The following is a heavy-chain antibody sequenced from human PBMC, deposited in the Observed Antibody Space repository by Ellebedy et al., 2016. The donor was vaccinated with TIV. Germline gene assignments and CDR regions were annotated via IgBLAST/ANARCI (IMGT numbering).Heavy chain of an antibody. D-gene: IGHD6-13*01. CDR3: AGQTIAGGGTEEYFHH. CDR1: GGSISSSSYY. J-gene: IGHJ1*01. Sequence: MPSETLSLTCTVSGGSISSSSYYRGWIRQPPGKGLEWIGSIYYIGNTYYTPSLKSRVTMSVDTSKNQFSLQLSSVTAADTAVYYCAGQTIAGGGTEEYFHHWGQGTLVTVSS. V-gene: IGHV4-39*01. CDR2: IYYIGNT.